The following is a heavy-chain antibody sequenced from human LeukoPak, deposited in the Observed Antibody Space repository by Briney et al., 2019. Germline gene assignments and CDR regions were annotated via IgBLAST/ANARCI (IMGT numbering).Heavy chain of an antibody. V-gene: IGHV3-21*01. D-gene: IGHD3-10*01. CDR3: ARGASSYYYGSGTEYYFDY. Sequence: GGSLRLSCAASGFTFSSYSMNSVRQAPGKGLEWVSPISSSSSYIYYADSVKGRFTISRDNAKNSLYLQMNSLRAEDTAVYYCARGASSYYYGSGTEYYFDYWGQGTLVTVSS. J-gene: IGHJ4*02. CDR1: GFTFSSYS. CDR2: ISSSSSYI.